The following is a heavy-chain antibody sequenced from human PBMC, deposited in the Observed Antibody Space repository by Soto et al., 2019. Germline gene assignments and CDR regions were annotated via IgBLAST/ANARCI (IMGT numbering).Heavy chain of an antibody. Sequence: QVQLQQWGAGLLKPSETLSLTCAVYGGSFSGYYWSWIRQPPGKGLEWIGEINHSGSTNYNPSLKSRVTLSVDTSKNQFSLKLSSVTAADTAVYYWARGLTGYSSSWYAYWGQGTLVTVSS. D-gene: IGHD6-13*01. J-gene: IGHJ4*02. V-gene: IGHV4-34*01. CDR3: ARGLTGYSSSWYAY. CDR2: INHSGST. CDR1: GGSFSGYY.